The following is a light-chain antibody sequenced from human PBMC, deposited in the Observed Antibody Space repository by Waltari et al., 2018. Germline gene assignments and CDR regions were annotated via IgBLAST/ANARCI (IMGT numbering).Light chain of an antibody. J-gene: IGKJ1*01. V-gene: IGKV1-5*03. CDR3: QDYSGSSRT. Sequence: DIQMTQSPSTLSASVGDRVTITCRGSQSIRTWLAWYQQKPGKAPELLIFKSSRLERGFPSRFSGRASGTCVTLTITSLPPDDFATYYCQDYSGSSRTFGQGTKVEVK. CDR1: QSIRTW. CDR2: KSS.